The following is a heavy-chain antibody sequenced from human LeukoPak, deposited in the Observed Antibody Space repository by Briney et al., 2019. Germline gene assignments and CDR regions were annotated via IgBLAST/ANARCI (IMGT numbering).Heavy chain of an antibody. Sequence: PSETLSLTCSVSGYSLNSGYYWGWVRQPPGRGLEWLGSMYYSGSTLSNPSLKSRVTISVDTSKNQFSLRLTSVTAADTAVYFCAQDSTLNLAFDMWGHGALVTVS. V-gene: IGHV4-38-2*02. J-gene: IGHJ3*02. CDR1: GYSLNSGYY. CDR2: MYYSGST. D-gene: IGHD3-3*02. CDR3: AQDSTLNLAFDM.